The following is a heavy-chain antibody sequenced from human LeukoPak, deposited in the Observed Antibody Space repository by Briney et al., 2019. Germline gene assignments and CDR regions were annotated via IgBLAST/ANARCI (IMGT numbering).Heavy chain of an antibody. CDR3: ARANFLYCSSSTCLFDY. V-gene: IGHV1-2*02. Sequence: ASVTVSFKASGYTFTDYYMHWVRQAPGQGLEWMGWINPNDGDTNYSQKVQGRVTMTRDTSISTAHMEVSRLRSDDTAVYYCARANFLYCSSSTCLFDYWGQGTLVTVSS. CDR2: INPNDGDT. D-gene: IGHD2-2*01. J-gene: IGHJ4*02. CDR1: GYTFTDYY.